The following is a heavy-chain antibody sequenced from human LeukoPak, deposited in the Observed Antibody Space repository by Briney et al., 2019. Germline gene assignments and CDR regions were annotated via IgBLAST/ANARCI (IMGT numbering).Heavy chain of an antibody. Sequence: SETLSLTCAVYGGSFSGYYWSWIRQPPGKRLEWIGEINHSGSTNYNPSLKSRVTISVDTSKNQFSLKLSSVTAADTAVYYCATLRGAYPHDYWGQGTLVTVSS. J-gene: IGHJ4*02. D-gene: IGHD3-10*01. CDR3: ATLRGAYPHDY. CDR2: INHSGST. V-gene: IGHV4-34*01. CDR1: GGSFSGYY.